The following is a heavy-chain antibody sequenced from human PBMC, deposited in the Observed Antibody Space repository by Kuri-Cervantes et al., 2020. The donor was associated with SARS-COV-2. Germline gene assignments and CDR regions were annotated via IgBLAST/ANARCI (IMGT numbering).Heavy chain of an antibody. J-gene: IGHJ4*02. Sequence: SETLSLTCTVSGGSISSYYWSWIRQPPGKGLEWIGYIYYSGSTNYNPSLKSRVTISVDTSKNQFSLKLSSVTAADTAVYYCARDPPRGYSPIPSLRHWGQGTLVTVSS. CDR2: IYYSGST. D-gene: IGHD5-18*01. CDR3: ARDPPRGYSPIPSLRH. V-gene: IGHV4-59*12. CDR1: GGSISSYY.